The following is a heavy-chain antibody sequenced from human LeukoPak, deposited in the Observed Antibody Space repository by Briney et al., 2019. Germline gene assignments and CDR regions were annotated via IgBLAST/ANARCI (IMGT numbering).Heavy chain of an antibody. D-gene: IGHD1-26*01. CDR2: IRYDGSNK. V-gene: IGHV3-30*02. CDR1: GFTFSSYG. J-gene: IGHJ4*02. Sequence: GGSLRLSCAASGFTFSSYGMHWVRQAPGKGLEWVASIRYDGSNKYYADSVKGRFTISRDNSKNTLYLQMSSLRAEDTAVYYCANFVGATLSFDYWGQGTLVTVSS. CDR3: ANFVGATLSFDY.